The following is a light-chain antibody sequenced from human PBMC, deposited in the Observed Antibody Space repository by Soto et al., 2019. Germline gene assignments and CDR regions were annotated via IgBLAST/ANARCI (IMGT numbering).Light chain of an antibody. J-gene: IGKJ1*01. CDR1: QSVSSNY. V-gene: IGKV3-20*01. CDR2: GAC. Sequence: ESVLTQSPGTLSLSPGERATLSCRASQSVSSNYLAWYQQKPGQAPRLLIYGACTRATGIPDRFSGSGSGTDFTLTISRLEPEDSAVYYCQQYGSSPTWTFGQGTKVEIK. CDR3: QQYGSSPTWT.